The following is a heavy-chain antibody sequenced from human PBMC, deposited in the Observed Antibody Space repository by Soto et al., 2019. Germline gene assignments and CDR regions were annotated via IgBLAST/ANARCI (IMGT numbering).Heavy chain of an antibody. CDR2: ISGSGANT. CDR3: AKAAAYHGSASYFPFDD. CDR1: GFSFSSYA. V-gene: IGHV3-23*01. Sequence: EVHLLESGGGLVQPGGSLRLSCAASGFSFSSYAMSWVRQAPGKRLEWVSSISGSGANTYYVDSVKGRFTVSRDNSKNTLYLQMSSLRGEDTAVYKCAKAAAYHGSASYFPFDDWGLGTRVTVSS. J-gene: IGHJ4*02. D-gene: IGHD3-10*01.